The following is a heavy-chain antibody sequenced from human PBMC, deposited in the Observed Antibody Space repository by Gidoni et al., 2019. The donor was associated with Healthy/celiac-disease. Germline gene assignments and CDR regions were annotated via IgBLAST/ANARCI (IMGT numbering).Heavy chain of an antibody. J-gene: IGHJ3*02. CDR2: IYSGGST. D-gene: IGHD6-13*01. CDR3: ATLAAAVGDDAFDI. V-gene: IGHV3-53*02. Sequence: EVQLVETGGGLIQPGGSLRLSCAASGFTVSSNYMSWVRQAPGKGLEWVSVIYSGGSTYYADSVKGRFTISRDNSKNTLYLQMNSLRAEDTAVYYCATLAAAVGDDAFDIWGQGTMVTVSS. CDR1: GFTVSSNY.